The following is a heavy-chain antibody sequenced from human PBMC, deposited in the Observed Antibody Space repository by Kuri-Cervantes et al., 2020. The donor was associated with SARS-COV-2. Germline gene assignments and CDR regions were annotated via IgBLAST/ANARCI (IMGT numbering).Heavy chain of an antibody. J-gene: IGHJ4*02. CDR1: GYTLTELS. CDR2: FDPEDGER. Sequence: ASVKVSCKISGYTLTELSIYWVRLAPGKGLEWMGGFDPEDGERVSAQKFQGRVTMTEDTSTDTAYLELRSLRSDDTAVYYCAREGSCSSTSCPSDYWGQGTLVTVSS. D-gene: IGHD2-2*01. V-gene: IGHV1-24*01. CDR3: AREGSCSSTSCPSDY.